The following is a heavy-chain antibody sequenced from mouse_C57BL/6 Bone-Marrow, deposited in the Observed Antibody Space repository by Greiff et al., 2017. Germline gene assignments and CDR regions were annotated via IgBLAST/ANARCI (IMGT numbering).Heavy chain of an antibody. D-gene: IGHD2-13*01. CDR3: AKNDYFGYFDV. V-gene: IGHV2-5*01. CDR1: GFSLTSYG. CDR2: IWRGGST. J-gene: IGHJ1*03. Sequence: VQRVESGPGLVQPSQSLSITCTVSGFSLTSYGVHWVRQSPGKGLEWLGVIWRGGSTDYNAAFMSRLSITKDNSKSQVFFKMNSLQADDTAIYYCAKNDYFGYFDVWGTGTTVTVSS.